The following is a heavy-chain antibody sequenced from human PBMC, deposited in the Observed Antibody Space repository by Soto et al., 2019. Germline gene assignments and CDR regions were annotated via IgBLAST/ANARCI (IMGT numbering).Heavy chain of an antibody. CDR2: ISSSSSYI. D-gene: IGHD6-6*01. V-gene: IGHV3-21*01. CDR1: GFTFSSYS. J-gene: IGHJ6*02. Sequence: GGSLRLSCAASGFTFSSYSMNWVRQAPGKGLEWVSSISSSSSYIYYADSVKGRFTISRDNAKNSLYLQMNSLRAEDTAVYYCARVFVPSYSSSDYYYYYGMDVWGQGTTVTVSS. CDR3: ARVFVPSYSSSDYYYYYGMDV.